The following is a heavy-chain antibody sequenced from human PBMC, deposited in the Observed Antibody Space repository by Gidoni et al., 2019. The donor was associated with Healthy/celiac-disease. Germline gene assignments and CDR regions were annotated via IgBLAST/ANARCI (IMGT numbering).Heavy chain of an antibody. CDR1: GGSIISYY. CDR2: IYYSGST. CDR3: ATNTERRRYYYGMDV. J-gene: IGHJ6*02. Sequence: QVQLQESGPGLVTPSETLSLTCTVSGGSIISYYWSWIRKPPGKGLEWIGYIYYSGSTNYNPSLKSRVTISVETSKNQFSRKLSSVTAADTAVYYCATNTERRRYYYGMDVWGQGTTVTVSS. D-gene: IGHD1-1*01. V-gene: IGHV4-59*08.